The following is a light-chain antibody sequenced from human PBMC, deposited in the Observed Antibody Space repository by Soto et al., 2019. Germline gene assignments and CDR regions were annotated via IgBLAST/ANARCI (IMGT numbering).Light chain of an antibody. V-gene: IGKV3-20*01. CDR1: QSVSSSY. J-gene: IGKJ4*01. CDR2: GAS. CDR3: PQYGSSPLT. Sequence: EIVLTQSPGTLSLSPGERATLSCRASQSVSSSYLAWYQQKPGQAPRLLIYGASSRATGIPDRFSGSGSGTDFTLTIGRLEPEDFAVYYCPQYGSSPLTFGGGTKVEIK.